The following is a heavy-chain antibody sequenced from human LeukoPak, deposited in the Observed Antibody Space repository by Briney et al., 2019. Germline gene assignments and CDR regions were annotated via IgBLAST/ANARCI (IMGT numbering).Heavy chain of an antibody. CDR3: AGLDNWFDP. V-gene: IGHV3-21*01. Sequence: GGSLRLSCTASGFSFSNYNINWVRQAPGKGLEWVSSITTSSSYVFYGNSVKGRFTISRDNAENSVYLQMNSLSVEDTAVYYSAGLDNWFDPWGQGTLVTVSS. D-gene: IGHD5/OR15-5a*01. CDR2: ITTSSSYV. J-gene: IGHJ5*02. CDR1: GFSFSNYN.